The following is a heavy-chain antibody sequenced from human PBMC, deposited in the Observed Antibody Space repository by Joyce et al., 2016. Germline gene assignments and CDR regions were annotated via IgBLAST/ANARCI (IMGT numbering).Heavy chain of an antibody. Sequence: QVQLQESGPGLVKPSETLSLTCGVSGLSFDLHSFWGGIRQHPGKGLEWIGNVYLHGITHSSPSLKSRVTISMDTSKNQFSLKLNSVTAADTAVYFCARRPYNVHTPLGSDWYFDLWGRGTLVTVSS. V-gene: IGHV4-38-2*01. CDR2: VYLHGIT. D-gene: IGHD5-18*01. CDR1: GLSFDLHSF. J-gene: IGHJ2*01. CDR3: ARRPYNVHTPLGSDWYFDL.